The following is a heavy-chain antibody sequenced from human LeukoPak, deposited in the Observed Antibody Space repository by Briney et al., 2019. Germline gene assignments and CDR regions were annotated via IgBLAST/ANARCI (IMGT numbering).Heavy chain of an antibody. CDR1: GFTFSSYS. D-gene: IGHD3-10*01. CDR3: ARGVSYGSGSYIGDP. J-gene: IGHJ5*02. V-gene: IGHV3-53*01. CDR2: IYSGGST. Sequence: GGSLRLSCAASGFTFSSYSMNWVRQAPGKGLEWVSVIYSGGSTYYADSVKGRFTISRDNSKNTFYLQMNSLRAEDTAVYYCARGVSYGSGSYIGDPWGQGTLVTVSS.